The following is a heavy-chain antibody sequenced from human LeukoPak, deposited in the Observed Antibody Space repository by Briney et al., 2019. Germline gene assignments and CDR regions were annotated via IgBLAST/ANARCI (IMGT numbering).Heavy chain of an antibody. CDR2: ISTSGDNT. CDR1: GFTFSDHW. Sequence: GGSLRLSCAASGFTFSDHWMNWVRQAPGKGLEWVSTISTSGDNTYYADSVKGRFIISRDNSKNTLSLQMNSLRAEDTAVYYCARETTVTFPDVFDIWGQGTMVTVSS. D-gene: IGHD4-17*01. J-gene: IGHJ3*02. V-gene: IGHV3-23*01. CDR3: ARETTVTFPDVFDI.